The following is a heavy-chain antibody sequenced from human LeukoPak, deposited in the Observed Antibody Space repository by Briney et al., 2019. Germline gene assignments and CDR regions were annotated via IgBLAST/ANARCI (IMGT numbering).Heavy chain of an antibody. D-gene: IGHD5-24*01. V-gene: IGHV4-4*07. CDR1: GGSISSSY. J-gene: IGHJ5*02. CDR2: ICSSGTT. Sequence: SETLSLTXTVSGGSISSSYWSWIRQPAGKGLEWIGRICSSGTTIYNPSLKSRVIMSLDMSNNQFSLILTSVTAADTAVYYCARDRGTDGSDQLDPWGQGILVTVSS. CDR3: ARDRGTDGSDQLDP.